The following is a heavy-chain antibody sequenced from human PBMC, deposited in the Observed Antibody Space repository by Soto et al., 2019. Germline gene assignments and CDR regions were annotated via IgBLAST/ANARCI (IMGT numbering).Heavy chain of an antibody. CDR3: ARSDYGDYGLGYYYYGMDV. Sequence: SVKVSCKASGGTFSSYAISWVRQAPGQGLEWMGGIIPIFGTANYAQKFQGRVTITADESTSTAYMELSSLRSEDTAVYYCARSDYGDYGLGYYYYGMDVWGQGTTVTSP. CDR2: IIPIFGTA. V-gene: IGHV1-69*13. D-gene: IGHD4-17*01. CDR1: GGTFSSYA. J-gene: IGHJ6*02.